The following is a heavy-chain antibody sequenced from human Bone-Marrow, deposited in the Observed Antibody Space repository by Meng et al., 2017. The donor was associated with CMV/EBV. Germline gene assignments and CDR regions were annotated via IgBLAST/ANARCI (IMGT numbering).Heavy chain of an antibody. V-gene: IGHV3-30-3*01. CDR1: GFTFSSYA. CDR2: ISYDGSNK. J-gene: IGHJ6*01. CDR3: ASKGRRNYYYYGMDV. Sequence: GGSLRLSCAASGFTFSSYAMHWVRQAPGKGLEWVAVISYDGSNKYYADSVKGRFTISRDNAKNSLYLQMNSLRAEDTAVYYCASKGRRNYYYYGMDVWGQGTTVTGSS.